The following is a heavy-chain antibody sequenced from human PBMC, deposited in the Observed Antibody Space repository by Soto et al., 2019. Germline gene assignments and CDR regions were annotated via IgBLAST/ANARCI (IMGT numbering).Heavy chain of an antibody. CDR1: GGSISSYY. D-gene: IGHD3-9*01. V-gene: IGHV4-59*08. CDR2: IYYSGST. Sequence: AETLSLTCTVSGGSISSYYWSWLRQPPGKGLERIGYIYYSGSTNYNPSLKSRVTISVDTSKNQFSLKLSSVTAADTAVYYCASGGDILTGYGPFDYWGQGTLVPSPQ. CDR3: ASGGDILTGYGPFDY. J-gene: IGHJ4*02.